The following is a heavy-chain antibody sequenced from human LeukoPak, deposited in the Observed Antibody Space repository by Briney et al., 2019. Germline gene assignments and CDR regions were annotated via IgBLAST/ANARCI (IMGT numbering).Heavy chain of an antibody. D-gene: IGHD6-19*01. CDR3: ARDRSGWYYFDY. CDR1: GFTFGDYE. V-gene: IGHV3-48*03. CDR2: ISGGGTSI. J-gene: IGHJ4*02. Sequence: HPGGSLRLSCAASGFTFGDYEMNWVRQAPGQGLEWVSSISGGGTSIYYADSVKGRFTMSRDNADNSLYLQMSSLTAEDTAVYFCARDRSGWYYFDYWGQGALVTVAS.